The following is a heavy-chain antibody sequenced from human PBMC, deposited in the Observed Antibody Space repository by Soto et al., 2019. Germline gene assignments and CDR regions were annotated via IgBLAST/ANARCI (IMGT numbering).Heavy chain of an antibody. Sequence: EVQLVESGGGLIQPGGSLRLSCAASGFTVSSNYMSWVRQAPGKGLEWVSVIYSGGSTYYADSVKDRFTISRDNSKNTLYLQMNSLRAEDTAVYYCARMNLPKWLCLDYWGQGTLVTVSS. CDR2: IYSGGST. J-gene: IGHJ4*02. V-gene: IGHV3-53*01. CDR3: ARMNLPKWLCLDY. D-gene: IGHD3-22*01. CDR1: GFTVSSNY.